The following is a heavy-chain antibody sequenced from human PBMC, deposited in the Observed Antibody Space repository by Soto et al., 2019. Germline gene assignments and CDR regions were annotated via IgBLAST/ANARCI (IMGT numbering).Heavy chain of an antibody. CDR2: IWYDGSDK. V-gene: IGHV3-33*01. D-gene: IGHD2-2*01. Sequence: QVQLVESGGGVVQPGRSLRLSCAASGFTFSTSGLHWVRQAPGKGLEWVAFIWYDGSDKYYADSVKGRFTISRDNFKNTVYLQMNSLRAEDTALYYCARAPRGSSSNCPCYYTFDVWGQGTTVTVSS. J-gene: IGHJ6*02. CDR3: ARAPRGSSSNCPCYYTFDV. CDR1: GFTFSTSG.